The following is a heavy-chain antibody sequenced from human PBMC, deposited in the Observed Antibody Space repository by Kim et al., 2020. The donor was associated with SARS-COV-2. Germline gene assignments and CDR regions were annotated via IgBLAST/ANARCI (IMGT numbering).Heavy chain of an antibody. Sequence: LKSRVTISVDTSKNQFSLKLSSVTAADTAVYYCARDMDCSGGSCYGGFDYWGQGTLVTVSS. CDR3: ARDMDCSGGSCYGGFDY. V-gene: IGHV4-59*01. J-gene: IGHJ4*02. D-gene: IGHD2-15*01.